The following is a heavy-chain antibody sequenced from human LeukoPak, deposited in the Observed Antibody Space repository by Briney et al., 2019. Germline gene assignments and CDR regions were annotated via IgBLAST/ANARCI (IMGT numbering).Heavy chain of an antibody. D-gene: IGHD5-18*01. CDR1: GFTFDDYG. J-gene: IGHJ4*02. CDR3: AKDRSYHYFDY. CDR2: INWNGGST. V-gene: IGHV3-20*04. Sequence: GGSLRLSCAASGFTFDDYGMSWVRQAPGKGLEWVSGINWNGGSTGYADSVKGRFTISRDNSKNTLYLRMNSLTAEDTAVYYCAKDRSYHYFDYWGQGTLVTVSS.